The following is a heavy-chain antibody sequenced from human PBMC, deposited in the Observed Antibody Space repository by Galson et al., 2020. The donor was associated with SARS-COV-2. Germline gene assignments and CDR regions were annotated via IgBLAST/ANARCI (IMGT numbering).Heavy chain of an antibody. D-gene: IGHD1-26*01. V-gene: IGHV4-4*02. CDR1: GGSISRNW. CDR2: IYHSGNI. J-gene: IGHJ3*02. Sequence: SETLSLTCAVSGGSISRNWWSWIRQPPGKGLEWIGEIYHSGNINYNPSLKSRITVSVDKSRNQVSLKLTSATAADTAVYYCATRGGTGLDAFDIWGQGTMVTISS. CDR3: ATRGGTGLDAFDI.